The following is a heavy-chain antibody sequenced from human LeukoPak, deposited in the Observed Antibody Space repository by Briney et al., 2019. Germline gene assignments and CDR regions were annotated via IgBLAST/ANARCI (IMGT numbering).Heavy chain of an antibody. CDR2: ISSSGGGT. V-gene: IGHV3-23*01. CDR1: GFIFGNRA. Sequence: PGGSLRLSCAASGFIFGNRAMSWVRQAPGKGLEWVSAISSSGGGTYYADSVKGRFTISRDKSKNTLYLLMISLRAEDTAVYYCAIRKQQVVPPRAYPYYYGMDVWGQGTTVTVSS. D-gene: IGHD6-13*01. J-gene: IGHJ6*02. CDR3: AIRKQQVVPPRAYPYYYGMDV.